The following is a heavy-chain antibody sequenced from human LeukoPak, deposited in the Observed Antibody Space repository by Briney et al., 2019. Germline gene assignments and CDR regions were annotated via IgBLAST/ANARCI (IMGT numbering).Heavy chain of an antibody. Sequence: GGSLRLSCAASGFTFSSYWRHWVRQAPGKGLVWVSRINSDGSRTSYADSVKGRFTISRDSAKNTLYLQMNSLRAEDTAVYYCASSRGRGCFEMWGQGTMVTVSS. J-gene: IGHJ3*02. CDR3: ASSRGRGCFEM. V-gene: IGHV3-74*01. D-gene: IGHD3-10*01. CDR1: GFTFSSYW. CDR2: INSDGSRT.